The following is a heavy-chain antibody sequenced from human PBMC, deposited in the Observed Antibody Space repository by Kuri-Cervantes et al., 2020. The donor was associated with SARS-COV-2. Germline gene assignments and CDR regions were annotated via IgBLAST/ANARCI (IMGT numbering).Heavy chain of an antibody. CDR3: ARGFNSNYVSAFDY. CDR2: ISYDGSNK. J-gene: IGHJ4*02. Sequence: LSLTCAASGFTFSSYAMHWVRQAPGKGLEWVAVISYDGSNKYYADSVKGRFTISRDNSKNTLYLQMNSLRAEDTAVYYCARGFNSNYVSAFDYWGQGTLVTVSS. CDR1: GFTFSSYA. D-gene: IGHD4-11*01. V-gene: IGHV3-30-3*01.